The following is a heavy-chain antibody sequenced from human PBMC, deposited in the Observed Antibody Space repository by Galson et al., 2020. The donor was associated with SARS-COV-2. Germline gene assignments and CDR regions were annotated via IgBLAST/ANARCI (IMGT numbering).Heavy chain of an antibody. CDR3: ARSCSSTTCFQTDGMDV. CDR1: GYTFTGYY. D-gene: IGHD2-2*01. Sequence: VKVSCKASGYTFTGYYLHWVRQAPGQGLEWMGWINPNSGGTNYAQKFQGRVTMTGDTSISTAYMELSSLRSDDTAVYFCARSCSSTTCFQTDGMDVWGQGTTVTVSS. V-gene: IGHV1-2*02. J-gene: IGHJ6*02. CDR2: INPNSGGT.